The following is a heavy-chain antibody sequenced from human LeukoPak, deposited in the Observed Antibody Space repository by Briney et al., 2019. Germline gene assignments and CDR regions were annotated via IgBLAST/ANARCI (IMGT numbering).Heavy chain of an antibody. CDR3: ARAVNSGSYTNFQH. Sequence: SETLSLTCSVSGGSTSSYYWSWIRQPPGKGLEWIGYIYYSGSTNYNPSLKSRVTISVDTSKNQVSLKLSSVTAAATAVYYCARAVNSGSYTNFQHWGQGTLVTVSS. D-gene: IGHD1-26*01. CDR1: GGSTSSYY. CDR2: IYYSGST. J-gene: IGHJ1*01. V-gene: IGHV4-59*01.